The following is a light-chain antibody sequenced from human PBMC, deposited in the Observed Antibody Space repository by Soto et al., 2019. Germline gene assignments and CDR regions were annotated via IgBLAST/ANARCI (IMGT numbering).Light chain of an antibody. Sequence: IHLTQSPAFLSASVGDRVTITCRASQTISSWLAWYQQKPGKAPKLLIYKASTLKSGVPSRFSGSGSGTEFTLTISSLQPDDFATYYCQHYNSYSEAFGQGTKVDI. V-gene: IGKV1-5*03. CDR3: QHYNSYSEA. CDR2: KAS. CDR1: QTISSW. J-gene: IGKJ1*01.